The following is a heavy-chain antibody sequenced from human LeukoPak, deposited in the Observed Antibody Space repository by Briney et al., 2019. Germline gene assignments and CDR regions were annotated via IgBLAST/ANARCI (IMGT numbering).Heavy chain of an antibody. J-gene: IGHJ5*02. CDR2: IRSNSDGGTI. CDR3: ATDFYDST. Sequence: GGSLRLSCAASGFTFSSYWMNWARQAPGKGLEWVGRIRSNSDGGTIDYAAPVKGRFTLSRDDSKTTLYLQMNSLQTEDTAVYYCATDFYDSTWGQGTLVTVSS. V-gene: IGHV3-15*07. D-gene: IGHD3-22*01. CDR1: GFTFSSYW.